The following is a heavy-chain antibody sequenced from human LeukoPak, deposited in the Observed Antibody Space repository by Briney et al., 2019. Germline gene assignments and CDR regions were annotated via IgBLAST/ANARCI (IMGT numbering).Heavy chain of an antibody. CDR3: ARGSYGDYVFDY. J-gene: IGHJ4*02. CDR1: GFTFSSYG. CDR2: IWYDGSNK. V-gene: IGHV3-33*01. D-gene: IGHD4-17*01. Sequence: GGSLRLSCAASGFTFSSYGMHWVRQAPGKGLEWVAVIWYDGSNKYYADSVKGRFTISRDNSKNTLYLQMNSLRAEDTAVYHCARGSYGDYVFDYWGQGTLVTVSS.